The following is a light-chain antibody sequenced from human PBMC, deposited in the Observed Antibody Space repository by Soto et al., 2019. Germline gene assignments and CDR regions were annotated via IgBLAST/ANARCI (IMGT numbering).Light chain of an antibody. J-gene: IGKJ4*01. Sequence: DIQMTRAPSSLSASVVDRVPITCRASQSISSYLIWYQQKPGKAPKLLIYTASSLQSGVPSRFSGSGSGTDFTLTISSLQPEDFATYYCQQSYSTPLTFGGGTKVDIK. CDR1: QSISSY. CDR2: TAS. V-gene: IGKV1-39*01. CDR3: QQSYSTPLT.